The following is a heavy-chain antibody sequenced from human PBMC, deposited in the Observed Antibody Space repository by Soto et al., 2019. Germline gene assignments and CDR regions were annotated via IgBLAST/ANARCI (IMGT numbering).Heavy chain of an antibody. J-gene: IGHJ4*02. D-gene: IGHD3-22*01. V-gene: IGHV3-53*02. CDR1: GFSVSSNY. Sequence: VQLVGTGGGLIHPGGSLRLSCVASGFSVSSNYMGWVRQAPGKGPEWVSGIYSGDATFYADSVKGRFTISKDNSMNTLYLQMDSLRVEDTAVYYCARPTSSGFIYFWGQGTLVTVSS. CDR3: ARPTSSGFIYF. CDR2: IYSGDAT.